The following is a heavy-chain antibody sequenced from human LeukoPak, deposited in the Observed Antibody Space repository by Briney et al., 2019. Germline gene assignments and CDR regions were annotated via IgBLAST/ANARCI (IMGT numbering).Heavy chain of an antibody. J-gene: IGHJ4*02. CDR1: GYTFTNYG. CDR3: ATFPLSNSGYDWGDY. V-gene: IGHV1-18*01. D-gene: IGHD5-12*01. CDR2: ISAYNGYT. Sequence: ASVKVSCKASGYTFTNYGVSWVRQAPGQGLEWMGWISAYNGYTNYAQKFQFRVTMTTDTSTSTAYMELRGLTSDDTAVYYRATFPLSNSGYDWGDYWGQGTLVTVSS.